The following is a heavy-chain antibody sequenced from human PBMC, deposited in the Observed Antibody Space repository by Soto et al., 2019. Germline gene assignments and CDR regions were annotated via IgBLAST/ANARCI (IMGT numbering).Heavy chain of an antibody. CDR1: GFTFSSYG. CDR2: ISYDGSNK. D-gene: IGHD4-17*01. V-gene: IGHV3-30*18. CDR3: AKTGDYLPFDY. Sequence: QVQLVESGGGVVQPGRSLRLSCAASGFTFSSYGMHWVRQAPGKGLEWVAVISYDGSNKYYADSVKGRFTISRDNSKNTLYLQMNSLRAEDTAVYYCAKTGDYLPFDYWGQGTLVTVSS. J-gene: IGHJ4*02.